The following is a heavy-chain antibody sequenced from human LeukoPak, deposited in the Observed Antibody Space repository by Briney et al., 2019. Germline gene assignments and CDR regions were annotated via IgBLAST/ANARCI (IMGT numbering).Heavy chain of an antibody. J-gene: IGHJ6*03. CDR3: ARGVSAHYYYYYMDV. Sequence: ASVKVSCKASGYTFTNYYMHWVRQAPGQGLEWMGWINSNSGGTNYAQKFQGRVTMTRDTTSGTAYLDLSRLRSDDTAVYYCARGVSAHYYYYYMDVWGKGTTVTVSS. CDR2: INSNSGGT. V-gene: IGHV1-2*02. CDR1: GYTFTNYY.